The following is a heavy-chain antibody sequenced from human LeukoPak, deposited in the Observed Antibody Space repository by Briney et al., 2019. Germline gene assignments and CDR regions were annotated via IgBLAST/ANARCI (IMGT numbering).Heavy chain of an antibody. CDR3: VRDHNYYFGY. Sequence: PGGSLRLSCAASGFTLSSYNMNWVRQAPGKGLEWISYITTSIDIISYADSVKGRFTISRDNAKNSLYLQMDSLRDEDTAVYYCVRDHNYYFGYWGRESWSPSPQ. V-gene: IGHV3-48*02. CDR2: ITTSIDII. J-gene: IGHJ4*02. CDR1: GFTLSSYN.